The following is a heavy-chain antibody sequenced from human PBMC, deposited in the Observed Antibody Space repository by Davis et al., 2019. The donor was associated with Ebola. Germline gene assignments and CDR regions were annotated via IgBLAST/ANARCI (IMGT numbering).Heavy chain of an antibody. CDR2: INPNSGGT. CDR1: GYTFTGYY. V-gene: IGHV1-2*02. J-gene: IGHJ6*03. D-gene: IGHD3-3*01. CDR3: AKDLVTIFGVVIWAYYYYYMDV. Sequence: ASVKVSCKASGYTFTGYYMHWVRQAPGQGLEWMGWINPNSGGTNYAQKFQGRVTMTRDTSISTAYMELSRLRSDDTAVYYCAKDLVTIFGVVIWAYYYYYMDVWGKGTTVTVSS.